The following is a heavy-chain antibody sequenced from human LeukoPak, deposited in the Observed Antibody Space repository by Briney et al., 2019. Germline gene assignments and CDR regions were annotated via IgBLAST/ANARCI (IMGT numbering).Heavy chain of an antibody. CDR2: IYYSGST. J-gene: IGHJ4*02. CDR3: AREVYDFWSGTIDY. V-gene: IGHV4-59*01. CDR1: GGSISSYY. D-gene: IGHD3-3*01. Sequence: PSETLSLTCTVSGGSISSYYWSWIRQPPGKGLEWIGYIYYSGSTNYNPSLKSRVTISVDTSKNQFSLKLSSVTAADTAVYYCAREVYDFWSGTIDYWGQGTLVTVSS.